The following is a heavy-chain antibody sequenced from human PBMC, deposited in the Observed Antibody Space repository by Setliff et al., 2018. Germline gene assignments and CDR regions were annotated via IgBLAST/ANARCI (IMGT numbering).Heavy chain of an antibody. Sequence: LSLTCTVSGGSISSYYWSWIRQPAGKGLEWIGHIYIGGSANYNPSLKSRVTMSIDTSKNQFSLKLNSVTAADMAVYYCAKEQWLDPPGYYYMDVWAKGTTVTVSS. V-gene: IGHV4-4*07. CDR1: GGSISSYY. CDR2: IYIGGSA. CDR3: AKEQWLDPPGYYYMDV. J-gene: IGHJ6*03. D-gene: IGHD6-19*01.